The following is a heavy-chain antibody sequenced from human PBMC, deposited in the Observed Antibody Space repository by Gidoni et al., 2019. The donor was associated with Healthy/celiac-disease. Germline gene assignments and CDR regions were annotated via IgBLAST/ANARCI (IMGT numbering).Heavy chain of an antibody. CDR1: GFTFSSYA. J-gene: IGHJ6*02. D-gene: IGHD5-12*01. CDR2: ISYDGSNK. V-gene: IGHV3-30*04. Sequence: QVQLVESGGGVVQPGRSLRLYCAASGFTFSSYAMHWVRQAPGKGLEWVAVISYDGSNKYYADSVKGRFTISRDNSKNTLYLQMNSLRAEDTAVYYCARDTVRDSGYDLSYYYYGMDVWGQGTTVTVSS. CDR3: ARDTVRDSGYDLSYYYYGMDV.